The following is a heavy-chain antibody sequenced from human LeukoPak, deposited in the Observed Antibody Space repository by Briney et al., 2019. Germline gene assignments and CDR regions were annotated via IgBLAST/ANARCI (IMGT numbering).Heavy chain of an antibody. CDR3: AREDYYDSGSNDY. Sequence: ASVKVSCKASGYTFTSYAMNWVRQATGQGLEWMGWMNPNSGITAYAQKFQGRVTITRNTSISTAYMELSSLRSEDTVVYYCAREDYYDSGSNDYWGQGTLVTVSS. V-gene: IGHV1-8*03. J-gene: IGHJ4*02. D-gene: IGHD3-22*01. CDR2: MNPNSGIT. CDR1: GYTFTSYA.